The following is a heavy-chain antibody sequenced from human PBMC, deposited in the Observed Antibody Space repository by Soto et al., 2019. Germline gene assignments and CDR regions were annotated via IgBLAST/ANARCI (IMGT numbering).Heavy chain of an antibody. V-gene: IGHV3-33*01. CDR3: ARDIASRRFDY. J-gene: IGHJ4*02. D-gene: IGHD6-6*01. CDR2: IWYDGSDE. Sequence: PGGSLRLSCEAAGFTFRNHGMHWVRQAPGKGLEWVAVIWYDGSDEYYGDSVKGRSTISRDNSKNTLFLQMNSLRVEDTAMYFCARDIASRRFDYLGQGTLVTVSS. CDR1: GFTFRNHG.